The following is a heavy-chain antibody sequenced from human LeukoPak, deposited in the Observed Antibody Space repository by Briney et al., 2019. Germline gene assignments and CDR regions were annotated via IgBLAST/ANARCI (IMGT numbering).Heavy chain of an antibody. V-gene: IGHV3-30-3*01. CDR1: GFTFSSYA. CDR2: ISYDGSNK. Sequence: GRSLRLSCAASGFTFSSYAMHWVRQAPGKGLEWVAVISYDGSNKYYADSVKGRFTISRDNSKNTLYLQMNSLRAEDTAVYYCARVLQGINYYDSSGPLDYWGQGTLVTVSS. J-gene: IGHJ4*02. CDR3: ARVLQGINYYDSSGPLDY. D-gene: IGHD3-22*01.